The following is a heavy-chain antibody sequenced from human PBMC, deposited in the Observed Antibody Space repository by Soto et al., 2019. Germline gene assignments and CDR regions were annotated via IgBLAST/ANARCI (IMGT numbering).Heavy chain of an antibody. Sequence: QLVASVGGLVQPGESVKLSCEVSDFIFRLYSLSWVRQAPGKGLEWVSKIPQEGGDGHYLDSVKGRFIISRDNAKNSLYLQMNLPRGDDTAVYYCVRDPLIPPAHDFFYGSDVWGQGATVTVSS. CDR3: VRDPLIPPAHDFFYGSDV. V-gene: IGHV3-7*03. J-gene: IGHJ6*02. D-gene: IGHD2-2*02. CDR1: DFIFRLYS. CDR2: IPQEGGDG.